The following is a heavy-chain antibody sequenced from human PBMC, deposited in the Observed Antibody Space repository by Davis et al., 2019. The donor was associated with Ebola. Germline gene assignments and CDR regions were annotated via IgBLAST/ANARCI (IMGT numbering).Heavy chain of an antibody. D-gene: IGHD1-26*01. CDR3: AKDTSNTWFDI. Sequence: ESLKISCAASGSVSRNYVMSSVRHAPGKGLEWVSTLGTSADTYYADSVKGRFTISRDNSKNTLYLQMYGLRVEDTAIYYCAKDTSNTWFDIWGQGTNVTVSS. V-gene: IGHV3-23*01. CDR2: LGTSADT. J-gene: IGHJ3*02. CDR1: GSVSRNYV.